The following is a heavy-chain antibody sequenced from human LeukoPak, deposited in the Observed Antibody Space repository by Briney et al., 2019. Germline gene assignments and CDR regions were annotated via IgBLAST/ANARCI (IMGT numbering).Heavy chain of an antibody. CDR1: GGSFSGFY. CDR2: INHTGST. D-gene: IGHD6-19*01. V-gene: IGHV4-34*01. Sequence: SETLSLTCAVYGGSFSGFYWSWIRQPPGKGLEWIGEINHTGSTNYNPSLKSRVTISVDKSKNQFSLKLSSVAAADTAVYYCARVRSGWYREYYFDYWGQGTLVTVSS. J-gene: IGHJ4*02. CDR3: ARVRSGWYREYYFDY.